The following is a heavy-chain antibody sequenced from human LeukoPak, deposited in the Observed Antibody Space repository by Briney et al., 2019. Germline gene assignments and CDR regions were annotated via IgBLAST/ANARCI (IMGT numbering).Heavy chain of an antibody. J-gene: IGHJ4*02. V-gene: IGHV4-4*07. D-gene: IGHD3-3*01. CDR2: VYTSGST. CDR1: GGSISGYY. CDR3: ARGDFWNGYYNY. Sequence: PSETLSLTCTASGGSISGYYRSWIRQPAGKRLEWIGRVYTSGSTNYNPSLKSRVTMSVDTSGNQFSLKLTSVTAADTAVYYCARGDFWNGYYNYWGQGTLVTFSS.